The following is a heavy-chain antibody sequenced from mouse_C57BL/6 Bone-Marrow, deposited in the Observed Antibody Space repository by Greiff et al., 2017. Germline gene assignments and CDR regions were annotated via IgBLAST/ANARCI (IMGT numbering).Heavy chain of an antibody. V-gene: IGHV1-66*01. Sequence: QVHVKQSGPELVKPGASVKISCKASGYSFTSYYIHWVKQRPGQGLEWIGWIYPGSGNTKYNEKFKGKATLTADTSSSTAYMQLSSLTSEDSAVYYCANNYYGSSYYAMDYWGQGTSGTVSS. J-gene: IGHJ4*01. CDR1: GYSFTSYY. CDR2: IYPGSGNT. D-gene: IGHD1-1*01. CDR3: ANNYYGSSYYAMDY.